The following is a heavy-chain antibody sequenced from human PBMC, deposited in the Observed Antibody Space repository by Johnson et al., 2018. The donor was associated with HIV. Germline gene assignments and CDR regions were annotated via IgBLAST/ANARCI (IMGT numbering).Heavy chain of an antibody. CDR3: SKDGTMTWAFDI. Sequence: QVQLVESGGGVVQPGRSLRLSCAASGFTFSSYGMHWVRQAPGKGLEWVAVIWYDGSNKYYADSVKGRFTISRDNAQKSLYLQMNSLRVEDTAVYYCSKDGTMTWAFDIWGQGTMVTVSS. D-gene: IGHD1-7*01. CDR1: GFTFSSYG. V-gene: IGHV3-33*03. J-gene: IGHJ3*02. CDR2: IWYDGSNK.